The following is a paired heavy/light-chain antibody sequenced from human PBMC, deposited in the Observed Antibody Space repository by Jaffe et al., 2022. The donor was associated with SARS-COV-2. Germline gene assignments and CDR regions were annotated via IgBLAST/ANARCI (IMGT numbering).Light chain of an antibody. CDR2: AVS. Sequence: DVQMTQSPSSLSASVGDRVTITCRASQYISSYLLWYQQKPGKAPKLLIYAVSTLQSGVPSRFSGSGSGTDFTLTISSLQPEDFATYYCQHSYNTPWTFGQGTKVEIK. CDR1: QYISSY. J-gene: IGKJ1*01. V-gene: IGKV1-39*01. CDR3: QHSYNTPWT.
Heavy chain of an antibody. V-gene: IGHV4-34*01. Sequence: QVQLQQWGAGLLKPSETLSLTCGVYGGSFSESFSEYHWTWIRQSPEKGLEWIGEVNHSGSTNYNPSLKSRVTMSVDTSKSQFSLNLTSVTAADTALYFCASIPPPRGYSGYRFESWGQGTLVTVSS. CDR3: ASIPPPRGYSGYRFES. D-gene: IGHD5-12*01. J-gene: IGHJ1*01. CDR2: VNHSGST. CDR1: GGSFSESFSEYH.